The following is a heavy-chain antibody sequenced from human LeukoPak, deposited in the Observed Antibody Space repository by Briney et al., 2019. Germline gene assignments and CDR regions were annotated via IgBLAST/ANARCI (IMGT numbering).Heavy chain of an antibody. CDR3: ARGGYGSGSYWRPYDY. CDR1: GSSFTSYW. J-gene: IGHJ4*02. D-gene: IGHD3-10*01. V-gene: IGHV5-51*01. Sequence: GESLKISFKGSGSSFTSYWIGWVRQMPGKGLEWMGIIYPGDSDTRYSPSFQGQVTISADKSISTAYLQWSSLKASDTAIYYCARGGYGSGSYWRPYDYWGQGTLVTVSS. CDR2: IYPGDSDT.